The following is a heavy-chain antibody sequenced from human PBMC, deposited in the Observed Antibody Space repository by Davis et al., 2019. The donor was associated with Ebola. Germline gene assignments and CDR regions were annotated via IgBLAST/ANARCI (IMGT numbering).Heavy chain of an antibody. CDR1: GGSISSSSYY. V-gene: IGHV4-39*01. CDR3: ARQGFPTDPDY. J-gene: IGHJ4*02. Sequence: PSETLSLTCTVSGGSISSSSYYWGWIRQPPGKGLEWIGSIYYSGSTYYNPSLKSRVTISVDTSKNQFSLKLSSVTAADTAVYYCARQGFPTDPDYWGQGTLVTVSS. CDR2: IYYSGST.